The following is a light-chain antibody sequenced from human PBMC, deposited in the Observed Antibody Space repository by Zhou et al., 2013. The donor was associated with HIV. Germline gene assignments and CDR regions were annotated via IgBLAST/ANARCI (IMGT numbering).Light chain of an antibody. CDR1: QSISNY. CDR3: QQYDILPIT. V-gene: IGKV1-33*01. J-gene: IGKJ5*01. CDR2: NSY. Sequence: DIQMTQSPSSLSASVGDRVTITCRASQSISNYLSWYQHKPGKAPNLLIYNSYNLQSGVPSRFSGSGSGTDFTFTISSLQPEDIATYYCQQYDILPITLGQGTRLEIK.